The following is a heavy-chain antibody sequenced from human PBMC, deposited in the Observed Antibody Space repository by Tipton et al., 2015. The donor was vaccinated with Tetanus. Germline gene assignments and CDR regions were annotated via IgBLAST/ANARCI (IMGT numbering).Heavy chain of an antibody. CDR3: ARERILPGYFRIFDS. Sequence: TLSLTCSVSGASISSYYWNWIRQVPGKGLEWIGYTHHSGNTNYNPSLLGRITISLDTSKNQFSLSLNSLTAADTAVYSCARERILPGYFRIFDSWGQGALVTVSS. D-gene: IGHD3-9*01. CDR1: GASISSYY. J-gene: IGHJ4*02. CDR2: THHSGNT. V-gene: IGHV4-4*08.